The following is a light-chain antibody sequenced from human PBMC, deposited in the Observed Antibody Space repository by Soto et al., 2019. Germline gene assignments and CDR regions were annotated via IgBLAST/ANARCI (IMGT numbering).Light chain of an antibody. V-gene: IGKV3-11*01. CDR3: QQRSNWPPG. CDR1: QSVSSY. Sequence: EIVLTQSPATLSLSPGERATLSCRASQSVSSYLAWYQQKPGQAPRLLIYDASNRATGIPARFSGSGSGTDFTLTISSLEPEDFEVYYCQQRSNWPPGFGPGTKVDIK. J-gene: IGKJ3*01. CDR2: DAS.